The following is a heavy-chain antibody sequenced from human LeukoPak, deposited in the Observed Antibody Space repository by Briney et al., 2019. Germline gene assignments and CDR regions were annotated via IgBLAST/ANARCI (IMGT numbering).Heavy chain of an antibody. J-gene: IGHJ6*02. D-gene: IGHD3-3*01. CDR2: IISSSSYI. Sequence: GGSLRLSCAASGFTFSSYSMNWVRQAPGKGLEWVSSIISSSSYIYYADSVKGRFTISRDNAKNSLYLQMNSLRAEDTAVYYCARDLYYDFWSGYYNGRGYYGMDVWGQGITVTVSS. V-gene: IGHV3-21*01. CDR3: ARDLYYDFWSGYYNGRGYYGMDV. CDR1: GFTFSSYS.